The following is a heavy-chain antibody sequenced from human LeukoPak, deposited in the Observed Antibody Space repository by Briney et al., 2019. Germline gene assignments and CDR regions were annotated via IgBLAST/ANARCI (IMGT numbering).Heavy chain of an antibody. CDR2: IIPIFGTA. CDR1: GGTFSSYA. V-gene: IGHV1-69*13. Sequence: GASVTVSCKASGGTFSSYAISWVRQAPGQGLEWMGGIIPIFGTANYAQKFQGRVTITADESTSTAYMELSSLRSEDTAVYYCARGRASSSVLNWFDPWGQGTLVTVSS. J-gene: IGHJ5*02. CDR3: ARGRASSSVLNWFDP. D-gene: IGHD2-2*01.